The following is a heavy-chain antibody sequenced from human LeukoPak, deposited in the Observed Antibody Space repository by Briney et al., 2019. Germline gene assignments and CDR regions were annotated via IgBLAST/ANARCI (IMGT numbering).Heavy chain of an antibody. Sequence: PGGSLRLSCAASGFTFSDHYMDWVRQAPGKGLEWVGRTRNKANSYTTEYAASVKGRFTISRDDSKNSLYLQMNSLKTEDTAVYYCARERRHGDYDRLFDYWGQGTLVTVSS. V-gene: IGHV3-72*01. D-gene: IGHD4-17*01. CDR3: ARERRHGDYDRLFDY. CDR2: TRNKANSYTT. CDR1: GFTFSDHY. J-gene: IGHJ4*02.